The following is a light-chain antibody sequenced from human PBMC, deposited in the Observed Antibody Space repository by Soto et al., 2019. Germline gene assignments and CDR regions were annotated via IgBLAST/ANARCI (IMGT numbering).Light chain of an antibody. CDR1: QSISSW. CDR3: QQYSTYPWT. J-gene: IGKJ1*01. V-gene: IGKV1-5*03. CDR2: TAS. Sequence: DIQMTQSPSTLSASVGDRVTITCRASQSISSWFACYQQEPGKAPKLLISTASSLESGVPSRFSGSGSGTEFALTISSLQPDDFATHYCQQYSTYPWTFGQGTKVEIK.